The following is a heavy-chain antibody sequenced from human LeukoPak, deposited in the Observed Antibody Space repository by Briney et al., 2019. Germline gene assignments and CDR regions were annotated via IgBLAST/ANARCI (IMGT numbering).Heavy chain of an antibody. Sequence: GGSLRLSCVASGFTFSNAWMTWVRQAPGKGLEWVGRIKSKFDRGTTDYAAPVKGRFTISRDDSKNLLFLQMNSLKTEDTAVYYCTTDPHCGSEAPGLRIPCIVDSWGQGTLVTVSS. CDR2: IKSKFDRGTT. CDR3: TTDPHCGSEAPGLRIPCIVDS. V-gene: IGHV3-15*01. J-gene: IGHJ4*02. D-gene: IGHD2-21*01. CDR1: GFTFSNAW.